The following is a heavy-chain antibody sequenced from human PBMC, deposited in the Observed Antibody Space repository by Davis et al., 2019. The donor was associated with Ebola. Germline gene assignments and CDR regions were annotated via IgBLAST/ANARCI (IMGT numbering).Heavy chain of an antibody. Sequence: GSLRLSCSVSGASISDTNYFWAWIRQPPGKGLEWIGSIFYSGTPYYNPFLKSRVTMSVDTSKNQFSVRLSSLTAADTAFYYCAREETRGSIAGWFDPWGQGTLVTVSS. CDR3: AREETRGSIAGWFDP. D-gene: IGHD2-21*01. J-gene: IGHJ5*02. CDR1: GASISDTNYF. V-gene: IGHV4-39*02. CDR2: IFYSGTP.